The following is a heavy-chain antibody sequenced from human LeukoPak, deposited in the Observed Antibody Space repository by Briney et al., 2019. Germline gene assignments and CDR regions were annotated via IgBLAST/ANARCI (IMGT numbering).Heavy chain of an antibody. V-gene: IGHV1-69*13. CDR3: ARFIYDILTGPAAWFVDDY. J-gene: IGHJ4*02. CDR1: GGTFSSYA. D-gene: IGHD3-9*01. Sequence: ASVKVSCKASGGTFSSYAISWVRQAPGQGLEWMGGIIPIFGTANYAQKFQGRATITADESTSTAYMELSSLRSEDTAVYYCARFIYDILTGPAAWFVDDYWGQGTLVTVSS. CDR2: IIPIFGTA.